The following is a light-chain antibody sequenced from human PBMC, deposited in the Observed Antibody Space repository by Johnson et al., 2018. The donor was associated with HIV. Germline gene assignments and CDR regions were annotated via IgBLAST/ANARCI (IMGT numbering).Light chain of an antibody. J-gene: IGLJ1*01. CDR3: ATWDRSLTLGGV. CDR1: SSNIGNNY. V-gene: IGLV1-51*02. Sequence: QSVLTQPPSVSAAPGQKVTISCSGSSSNIGNNYVSWYQQLPGTAPKLLIYENNKRPSGIPDRFSGSKSCTSATLGITGLQPGDEADYYCATWDRSLTLGGVFGTGTKVTVL. CDR2: ENN.